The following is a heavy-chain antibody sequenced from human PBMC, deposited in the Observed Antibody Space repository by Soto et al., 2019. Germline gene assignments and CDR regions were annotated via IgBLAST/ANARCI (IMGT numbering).Heavy chain of an antibody. CDR3: ARDFGDGLLGMDV. Sequence: SETLSLTCTVSGGSISSGGYYWSWIRQHPGKGLEWIGYIYYSGSTYYNPSLKSRVTISVDTSKNQFSLKLSSVTAADTAVYYCARDFGDGLLGMDVWGQGTTVTVSS. V-gene: IGHV4-31*03. J-gene: IGHJ6*02. CDR2: IYYSGST. CDR1: GGSISSGGYY. D-gene: IGHD3-10*01.